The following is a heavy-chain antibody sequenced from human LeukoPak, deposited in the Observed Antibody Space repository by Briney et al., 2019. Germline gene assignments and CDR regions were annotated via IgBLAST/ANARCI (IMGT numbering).Heavy chain of an antibody. D-gene: IGHD6-13*01. CDR1: GFTFSSYG. CDR3: AKQGSSWYRGAFDI. Sequence: GGSLRLSCVASGFTFSSYGMYWVRQAPGKGLERVAVVSYDGRYRYYADSVKGRFTISRDNSKNTLYLQMNSLRAEDTAVYYCAKQGSSWYRGAFDIWGQGTMVTVSS. CDR2: VSYDGRYR. V-gene: IGHV3-30*18. J-gene: IGHJ3*02.